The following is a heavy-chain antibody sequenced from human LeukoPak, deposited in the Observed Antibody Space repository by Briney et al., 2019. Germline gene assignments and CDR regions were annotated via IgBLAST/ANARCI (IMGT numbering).Heavy chain of an antibody. CDR2: INPNSGGT. V-gene: IGHV1-2*02. CDR1: GYTFTGYY. Sequence: ASVKVSCKASGYTFTGYYMHWVRQAPGQGLEWMGWINPNSGGTNNAQKFQGRVTMTRDTSISTAYMELSRLRSDDTAVYYCARDTHQLPGPDYWGQGTLVTVSS. D-gene: IGHD2-2*01. J-gene: IGHJ4*02. CDR3: ARDTHQLPGPDY.